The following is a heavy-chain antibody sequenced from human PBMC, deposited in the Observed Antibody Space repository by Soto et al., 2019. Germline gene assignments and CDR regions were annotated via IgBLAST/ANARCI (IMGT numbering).Heavy chain of an antibody. CDR1: GLSFRTYG. CDR2: ISYDGSNK. D-gene: IGHD5-18*01. V-gene: IGHV3-30*03. J-gene: IGHJ4*02. Sequence: QVQVVESGGGAVQPGRSLRLSCAASGLSFRTYGMHWVRQAPGKGLEWVAVISYDGSNKYYADSVKGRFTISRDNSKNTLYLQMNSLSAEDTAVYYCAAGWIHFDYWGQGTLVTVSS. CDR3: AAGWIHFDY.